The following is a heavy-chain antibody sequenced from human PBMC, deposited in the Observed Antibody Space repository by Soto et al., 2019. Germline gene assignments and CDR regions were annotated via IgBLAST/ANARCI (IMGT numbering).Heavy chain of an antibody. V-gene: IGHV1-18*01. CDR1: GYTFTSYG. J-gene: IGHJ6*02. CDR3: ARGGDVNYYHGMDV. D-gene: IGHD5-12*01. CDR2: ISAYNGKT. Sequence: QVQLVQSGGEVKKPGASVKLSCTASGYTFTSYGISWVRQPPGQGLEWTGWISAYNGKTNYAQNVQGRVTMTTDTSTRTAYMDLRSLRSDDTAVYYCARGGDVNYYHGMDVWGQGTTVTASS.